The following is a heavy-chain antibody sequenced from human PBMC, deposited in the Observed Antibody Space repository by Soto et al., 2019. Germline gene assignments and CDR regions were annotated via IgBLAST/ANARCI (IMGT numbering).Heavy chain of an antibody. V-gene: IGHV4-59*01. CDR3: ARGVRLGLDY. D-gene: IGHD6-19*01. Sequence: PSETLSLTCTVSGASISSYYWSWIRQSPGKGLEWIGYISYSGGTNYNPSLRGRVTISLDTSKNQFSLKLNSLTAEDTAMYYCARGVRLGLDYWGQGTLVTVSS. CDR2: ISYSGGT. J-gene: IGHJ4*02. CDR1: GASISSYY.